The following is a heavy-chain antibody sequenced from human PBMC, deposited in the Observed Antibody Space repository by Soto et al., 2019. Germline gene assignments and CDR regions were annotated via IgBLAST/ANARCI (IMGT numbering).Heavy chain of an antibody. D-gene: IGHD5-12*01. CDR1: GGSFSGYY. CDR2: INHSGST. J-gene: IGHJ6*02. V-gene: IGHV4-34*01. CDR3: ARVIVATIRGYYGMDV. Sequence: PSETLSLTCAVYGGSFSGYYWSWIRQPPGKGLEWIGEINHSGSTNYNPSLKSRVTISVDTSKNQFSLKLSSVTAADTAVYYCARVIVATIRGYYGMDVWGQGTTVTVSS.